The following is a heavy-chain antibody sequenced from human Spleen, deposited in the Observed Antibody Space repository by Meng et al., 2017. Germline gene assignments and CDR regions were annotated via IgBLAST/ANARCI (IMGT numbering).Heavy chain of an antibody. Sequence: QVQLQESGPGLVKPSETLSLTCTVSGGSLSRSYWSWIWQPPGKGLEWIGYMYYSGSSKYNPSLKSRVIISVDTSKNQFSLTLSSVTAADTAVYYCARQWLQNWFDPWGQGILVTVSS. CDR1: GGSLSRSY. V-gene: IGHV4-59*01. D-gene: IGHD6-19*01. J-gene: IGHJ5*02. CDR2: MYYSGSS. CDR3: ARQWLQNWFDP.